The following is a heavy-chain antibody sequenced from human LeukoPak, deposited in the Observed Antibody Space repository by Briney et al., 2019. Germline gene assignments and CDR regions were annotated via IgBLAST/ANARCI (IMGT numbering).Heavy chain of an antibody. CDR2: IYSGGST. Sequence: GGFLRLSCAASGFTVSSNYMSWVRQAPGKGLEWVSVIYSGGSTYYADSVKGRFTISRDNSKNTLYLQMNSLRAEDTAVHYCARVPAWFGDYYFDYWGQGTLVTVSS. CDR3: ARVPAWFGDYYFDY. J-gene: IGHJ4*02. D-gene: IGHD3-10*01. V-gene: IGHV3-66*01. CDR1: GFTVSSNY.